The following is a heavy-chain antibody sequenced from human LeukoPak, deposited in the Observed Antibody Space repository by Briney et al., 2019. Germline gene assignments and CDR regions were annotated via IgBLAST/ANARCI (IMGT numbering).Heavy chain of an antibody. Sequence: PGGSLRLSCAASGFTFSSYSMNWVRQAPGKGLEWVSYISSSSSTIYYADSVKGRFTISRDNAKNSLYLQMNSLRAEDTAVYYCAKGATFHALGHFDYWGQGTLVTVSS. D-gene: IGHD1-26*01. V-gene: IGHV3-48*01. CDR3: AKGATFHALGHFDY. J-gene: IGHJ4*02. CDR2: ISSSSSTI. CDR1: GFTFSSYS.